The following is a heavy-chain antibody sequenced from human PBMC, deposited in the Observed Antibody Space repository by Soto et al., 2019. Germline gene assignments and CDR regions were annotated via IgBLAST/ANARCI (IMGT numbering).Heavy chain of an antibody. D-gene: IGHD6-19*01. J-gene: IGHJ4*02. CDR1: GFTFSTYW. CDR3: AREGEPYSRGCRECGAYDY. V-gene: IGHV3-7*01. Sequence: EVQLVESGGGLVQPGGSLRLSCAASGFTFSTYWMSWVRQAPGKGPEWVANIKEDGSEKHYVDSVKGRFTISRDNAKNALYLQMNSLGAEDTAVYYCAREGEPYSRGCRECGAYDYWGQGNLVIVSS. CDR2: IKEDGSEK.